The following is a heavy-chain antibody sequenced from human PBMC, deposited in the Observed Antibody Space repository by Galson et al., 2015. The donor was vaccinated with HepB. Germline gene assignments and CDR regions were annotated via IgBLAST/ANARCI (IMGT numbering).Heavy chain of an antibody. CDR2: IWYDGSNK. CDR3: AREDSSWPLRRFDY. D-gene: IGHD6-13*01. Sequence: SLRLSCAASGFTFSSYGMHWVRQAPGKGLEWVAVIWYDGSNKYYADSVKGRFTISRDNSKNTLYLQMNSLRAEDTAVYYCAREDSSWPLRRFDYWGQGTLVTVSS. J-gene: IGHJ4*02. V-gene: IGHV3-33*01. CDR1: GFTFSSYG.